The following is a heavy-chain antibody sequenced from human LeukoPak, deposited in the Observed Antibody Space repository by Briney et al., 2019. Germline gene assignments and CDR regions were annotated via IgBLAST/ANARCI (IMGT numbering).Heavy chain of an antibody. V-gene: IGHV1-18*01. Sequence: AASVKVSCKASGYTFTSYGISWVRQAPGQGREWMGWISAYNGNTNYAQKLQGRVTMTTDTSTSTAYMELRSLRSDDTAVYYCARDFIASPAVTSFDYWGQGTLVTVSS. CDR1: GYTFTSYG. D-gene: IGHD4-17*01. CDR2: ISAYNGNT. CDR3: ARDFIASPAVTSFDY. J-gene: IGHJ4*02.